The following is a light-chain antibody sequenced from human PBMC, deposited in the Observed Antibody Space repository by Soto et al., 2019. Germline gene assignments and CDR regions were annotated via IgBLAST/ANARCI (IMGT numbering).Light chain of an antibody. CDR2: EVS. Sequence: QPVLTQPPSVSGAPGQRVTISCTGSSSNIGAGYDVHWYQQHPGKAPKLIIYEVSNRPSGVSNRFSGSKSGDTASLTISGLHAEDEADYYCSSYTSSSTLYVFGTGTKLTVL. J-gene: IGLJ1*01. CDR1: SSNIGAGYD. V-gene: IGLV2-14*01. CDR3: SSYTSSSTLYV.